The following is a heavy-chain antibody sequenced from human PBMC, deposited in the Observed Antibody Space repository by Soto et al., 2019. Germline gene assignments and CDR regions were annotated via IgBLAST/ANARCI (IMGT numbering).Heavy chain of an antibody. J-gene: IGHJ4*02. CDR2: TFYRSKWFY. CDR3: ARDELGSGWPLYY. CDR1: GDSISSETAA. V-gene: IGHV6-1*01. Sequence: PSQTLSLTCAISGDSISSETAAWNWIRQSPSRGLEWLGRTFYRSKWFYDYAVSVKSRININPDTSKNQFSLNLNSVTPDDTAVDYCARDELGSGWPLYYWGQGTLVTVS. D-gene: IGHD6-19*01.